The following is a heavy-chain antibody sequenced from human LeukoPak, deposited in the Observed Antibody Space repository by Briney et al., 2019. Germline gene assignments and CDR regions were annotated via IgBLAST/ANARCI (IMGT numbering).Heavy chain of an antibody. J-gene: IGHJ6*03. CDR3: AREGRLWYSYGTYKNYYYMDV. V-gene: IGHV3-11*01. D-gene: IGHD5-18*01. CDR1: GFTFTDYY. Sequence: GGSLRLSCAASGFTFTDYYMSWIRQAPGKGLEWVSYIISSGSTIYYADSAKGRFTISRDNAKNSLYLQMNSLRAEDTAVYYCAREGRLWYSYGTYKNYYYMDVWGKGTTVTVSS. CDR2: IISSGSTI.